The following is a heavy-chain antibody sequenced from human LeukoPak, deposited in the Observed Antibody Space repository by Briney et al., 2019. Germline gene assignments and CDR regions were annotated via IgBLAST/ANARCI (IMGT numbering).Heavy chain of an antibody. V-gene: IGHV4-59*01. D-gene: IGHD3-10*01. CDR2: IYYSGXX. Sequence: IYYSGXXNXNPSLKSRVTISVDTSKNQFSLKLSSVTAADTAVYYCARDRAYYYGSGSSTKYYYYGMDVWGQGTTVTVSS. J-gene: IGHJ6*02. CDR3: ARDRAYYYGSGSSTKYYYYGMDV.